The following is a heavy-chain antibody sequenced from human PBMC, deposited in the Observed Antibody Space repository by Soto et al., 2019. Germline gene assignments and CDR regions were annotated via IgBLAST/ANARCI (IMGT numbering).Heavy chain of an antibody. CDR2: IKSKTDGGTT. CDR1: GFTFSTAW. Sequence: GGSLRLSCAASGFTFSTAWMSWVRQAPGKGLEWVGRIKSKTDGGTTDYAAPVKGRFTISRDDSKNTLYLQMNSLKTEDTAVYYCTTDIVATTVAYWGQGTLVTVSS. CDR3: TTDIVATTVAY. D-gene: IGHD5-12*01. V-gene: IGHV3-15*01. J-gene: IGHJ4*02.